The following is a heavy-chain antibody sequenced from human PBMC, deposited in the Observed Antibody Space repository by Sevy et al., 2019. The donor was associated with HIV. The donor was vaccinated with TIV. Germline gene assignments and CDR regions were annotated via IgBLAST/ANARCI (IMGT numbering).Heavy chain of an antibody. CDR2: IGSSSSTI. CDR3: ARAWSGPFGMDV. CDR1: GFTFSSYG. D-gene: IGHD3-3*01. Sequence: GGSLRLSCAAPGFTFSSYGMNWVRQAPGKGLEWVSYIGSSSSTIYYAASVKGRFSISRDNAKSSLYLQMNSLRDEDTVVYYCARAWSGPFGMDVWGQGTTVTVSS. V-gene: IGHV3-48*02. J-gene: IGHJ6*02.